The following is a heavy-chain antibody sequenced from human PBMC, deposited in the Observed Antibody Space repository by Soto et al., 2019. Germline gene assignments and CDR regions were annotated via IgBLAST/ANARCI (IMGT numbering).Heavy chain of an antibody. CDR3: ARLKGPTLTTEFDY. J-gene: IGHJ4*02. Sequence: SQTLSLPCTVSGGPLSSSSYCWGWIHPNPGKGQGRLGSSYYSGSTYYNPSLKSRVTISVDTSKNQFSLKLSSVTAADTAVYYCARLKGPTLTTEFDYWGRGTLVTVSA. D-gene: IGHD4-17*01. V-gene: IGHV4-39*01. CDR2: SYYSGST. CDR1: GGPLSSSSYC.